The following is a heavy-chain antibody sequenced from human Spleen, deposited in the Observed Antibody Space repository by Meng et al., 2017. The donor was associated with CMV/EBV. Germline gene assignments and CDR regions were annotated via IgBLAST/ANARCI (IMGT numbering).Heavy chain of an antibody. CDR2: IYSGGSNT. D-gene: IGHD1-26*01. CDR1: GFTFSRYA. Sequence: GESLKISCAVSGFTFSRYAMSWVRQAPGKGLEWVSVIYSGGSNTYYADSVKGRFTISRDNSKNTLYLQMNSLRAEDTAVYYCASGTSGTYIYWGQGTLVTVSS. J-gene: IGHJ4*02. V-gene: IGHV3-23*03. CDR3: ASGTSGTYIY.